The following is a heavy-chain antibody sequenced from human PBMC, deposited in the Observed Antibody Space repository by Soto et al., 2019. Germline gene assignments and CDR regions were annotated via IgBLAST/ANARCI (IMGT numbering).Heavy chain of an antibody. Sequence: QVQLQQWGAGLLKPSETLSLTCAVYGGSFSGYYWSWIRQPPGKGLEWIGEINHSGSTNYNPSLKNRVTISVDTSKNQFSLKLSSVTAADTAVYYCASWDSSGYLEKSGFDPWGQGTLVTVSS. CDR3: ASWDSSGYLEKSGFDP. D-gene: IGHD3-22*01. V-gene: IGHV4-34*01. CDR2: INHSGST. J-gene: IGHJ5*02. CDR1: GGSFSGYY.